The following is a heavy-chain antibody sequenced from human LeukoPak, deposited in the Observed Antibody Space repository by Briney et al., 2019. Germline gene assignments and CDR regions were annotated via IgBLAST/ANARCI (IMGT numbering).Heavy chain of an antibody. V-gene: IGHV6-1*01. CDR1: GDSVSSNSAA. D-gene: IGHD1-26*01. CDR3: ARWEDSGMDV. CDR2: TYYRSKWYN. J-gene: IGHJ6*02. Sequence: SQTLSVTCVISGDSVSSNSAAWNWIRQSPSRGLEWLGRTYYRSKWYNDYAASVKNRIPINPDTSKNQFTLQVNSVTPEDTAVYYCARWEDSGMDVWGQGTTVTVSS.